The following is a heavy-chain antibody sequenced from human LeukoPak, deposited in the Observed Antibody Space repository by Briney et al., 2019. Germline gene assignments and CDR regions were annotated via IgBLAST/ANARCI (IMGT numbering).Heavy chain of an antibody. V-gene: IGHV3-74*01. Sequence: GGSLRLSCVASGFSLTGYWMYWVRQAPGKGLMYISRNNGDGSTTNYADVVKGRFTMSRDNVKNTLYLQMNSLRVEDTAVYYCARDPRNVGLAPWGQGTLVTVSS. CDR1: GFSLTGYW. CDR2: NNGDGSTT. D-gene: IGHD2-15*01. CDR3: ARDPRNVGLAP. J-gene: IGHJ5*02.